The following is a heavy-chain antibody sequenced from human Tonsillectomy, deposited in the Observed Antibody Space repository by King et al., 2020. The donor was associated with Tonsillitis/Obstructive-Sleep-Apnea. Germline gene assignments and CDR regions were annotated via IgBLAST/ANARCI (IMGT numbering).Heavy chain of an antibody. J-gene: IGHJ4*02. CDR2: ISAYNDNT. D-gene: IGHD4-23*01. V-gene: IGHV1-18*01. CDR1: GYTFTSYG. CDR3: ARDPDGGNSVAY. Sequence: QLVQSGTEVKKPGASVKVSCKASGYTFTSYGFSWVRQAPGQGLEWMGWISAYNDNTYYAQKFQGRVTLTTDTSTSTAYMELRSLRSDDTAVYYCARDPDGGNSVAYWGQGTLVTVSS.